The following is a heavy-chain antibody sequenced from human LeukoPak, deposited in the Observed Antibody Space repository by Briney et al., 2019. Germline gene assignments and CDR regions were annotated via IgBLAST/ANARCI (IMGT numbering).Heavy chain of an antibody. Sequence: GGSLRLSCAASGFTFSSYAMSWVRQAPGKGLEWVSAISGSGGSTYYADSVKGRFTISRDNSKNSLYLQMNSLRAEDTAVYYCARGVCDIVVVTGNWFDPWGQGTLVTVSS. CDR2: ISGSGGST. J-gene: IGHJ5*02. CDR3: ARGVCDIVVVTGNWFDP. CDR1: GFTFSSYA. V-gene: IGHV3-23*01. D-gene: IGHD2-21*02.